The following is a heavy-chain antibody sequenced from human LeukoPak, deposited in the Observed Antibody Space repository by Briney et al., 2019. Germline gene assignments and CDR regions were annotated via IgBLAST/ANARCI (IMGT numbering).Heavy chain of an antibody. J-gene: IGHJ4*02. D-gene: IGHD5-12*01. Sequence: YANSVKGRFTISRDNSKNTLYLQMNSLRAEDTAVYYCARVGYSGYDRPVHFDYWGQGTLVTVSS. CDR3: ARVGYSGYDRPVHFDY. V-gene: IGHV3-53*01.